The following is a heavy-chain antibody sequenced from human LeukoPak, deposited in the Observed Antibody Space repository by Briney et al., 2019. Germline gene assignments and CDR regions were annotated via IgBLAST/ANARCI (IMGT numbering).Heavy chain of an antibody. V-gene: IGHV3-48*03. D-gene: IGHD2/OR15-2a*01. J-gene: IGHJ6*02. Sequence: GGSLRLSCAASGFTFSSYEMNWVRQAPGKGLEWVSYISSSGTTTYYADSVKGRLTISRDNAKNTLYLQMNSLRAEDTAVYYCAKYLSAKGPPYALEVWGQGTTVTVSS. CDR2: ISSSGTTT. CDR3: AKYLSAKGPPYALEV. CDR1: GFTFSSYE.